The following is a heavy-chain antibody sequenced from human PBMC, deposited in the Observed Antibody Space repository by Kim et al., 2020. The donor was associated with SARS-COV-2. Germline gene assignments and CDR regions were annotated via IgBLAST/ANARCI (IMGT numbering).Heavy chain of an antibody. J-gene: IGHJ6*04. Sequence: GGSLRLSCAASGFTFSSYWMSWVRQAPGKGLEWVANIKQDGSEKYYVDSVKGRFTISRDNAKNSLYLQMNSLRAEDTAVYYCARDPNVPDYFDYYGSELMDVWGKGTTVTVSS. CDR1: GFTFSSYW. D-gene: IGHD3-10*01. V-gene: IGHV3-7*01. CDR3: ARDPNVPDYFDYYGSELMDV. CDR2: IKQDGSEK.